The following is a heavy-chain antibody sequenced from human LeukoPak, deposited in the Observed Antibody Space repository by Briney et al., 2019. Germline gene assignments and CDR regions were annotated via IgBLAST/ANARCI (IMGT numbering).Heavy chain of an antibody. J-gene: IGHJ6*03. CDR1: GYTFTSYG. Sequence: ASVKVSCKASGYTFTSYGISWVRQAPGQGLEWMGWISAYNGNTNYAQKPQGRVTMTTDTSTSTAYMELRSLRSDDAAVYYCARDLISRYDFWSGYYTAGGYYYYYMDVWGKGATVTVSS. D-gene: IGHD3-3*01. V-gene: IGHV1-18*01. CDR2: ISAYNGNT. CDR3: ARDLISRYDFWSGYYTAGGYYYYYMDV.